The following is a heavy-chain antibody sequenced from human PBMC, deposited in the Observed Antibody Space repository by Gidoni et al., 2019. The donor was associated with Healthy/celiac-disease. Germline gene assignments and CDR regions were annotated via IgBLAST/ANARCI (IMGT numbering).Heavy chain of an antibody. V-gene: IGHV3-48*01. Sequence: VQLVESGGGLVQPGGSLRLSCAASGFTFSSYSMNWFRQAPGKGLEWVSYIRSSSSTIYYADSVKGRFTISRDNAKNSLYLQMNSLRAEDTAVYYCARDGAAEPQVDYWGQGTLVTVSS. CDR1: GFTFSSYS. CDR2: IRSSSSTI. D-gene: IGHD6-25*01. J-gene: IGHJ4*02. CDR3: ARDGAAEPQVDY.